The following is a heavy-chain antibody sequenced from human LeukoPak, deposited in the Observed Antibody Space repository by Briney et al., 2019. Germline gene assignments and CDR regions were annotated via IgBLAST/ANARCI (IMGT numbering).Heavy chain of an antibody. CDR2: IYSGGST. CDR3: ARSGADILTGYAYD. CDR1: GFTVSSNY. V-gene: IGHV3-53*01. Sequence: PGGSLRLSCAASGFTVSSNYMSWVRQAPGKGLEWVSVIYSGGSTYYADSVKGRFTISRDNSKNTLFLQMNSLRAEGTAVYYCARSGADILTGYAYDWGQGTLVTVSS. D-gene: IGHD3-9*01. J-gene: IGHJ4*02.